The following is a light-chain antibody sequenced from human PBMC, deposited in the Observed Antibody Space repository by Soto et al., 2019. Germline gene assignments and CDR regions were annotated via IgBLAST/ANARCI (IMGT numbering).Light chain of an antibody. Sequence: DIHMTQSPSTLSASVGDRVTIICRASQSISSWLAWYQQKPGKAPKLLIYKAASLESGVPSRFSGSGSGTEFTLTINSLQPDDSATYYCQQYNSWTFGQGTKVDIK. V-gene: IGKV1-5*03. CDR2: KAA. J-gene: IGKJ1*01. CDR1: QSISSW. CDR3: QQYNSWT.